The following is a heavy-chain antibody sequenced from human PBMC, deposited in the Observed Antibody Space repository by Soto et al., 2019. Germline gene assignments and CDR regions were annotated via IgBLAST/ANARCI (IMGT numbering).Heavy chain of an antibody. CDR3: ARDDFWSGYYTGSYYGMDV. J-gene: IGHJ6*02. Sequence: SQTLSLTCAISGDSVSSNSAAWNWIRRSPSRGLEWLGRTYYRSKWYNDYAVSVKSRITINPGTSKNQFSLQLNSVTPEDTAVYYCARDDFWSGYYTGSYYGMDVWGQGTTVTVSS. V-gene: IGHV6-1*01. D-gene: IGHD3-3*01. CDR2: TYYRSKWYN. CDR1: GDSVSSNSAA.